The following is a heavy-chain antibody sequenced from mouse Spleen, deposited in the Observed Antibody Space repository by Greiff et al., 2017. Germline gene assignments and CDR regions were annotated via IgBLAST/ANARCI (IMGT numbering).Heavy chain of an antibody. V-gene: IGHV1-59*01. J-gene: IGHJ4*01. CDR3: ARGLGRFYYAMDY. CDR1: GYTFTSYW. CDR2: IDPSDSYT. D-gene: IGHD3-1*01. Sequence: VQLQQPGAELVRPGTSVKLSCKASGYTFTSYWMHWVKQRPGQGLEWIGVIDPSDSYTNYNQKFKGKATLTVDTSSSTAYMQLSSLTSEDSAVYYCARGLGRFYYAMDYWGQGTSVTVSS.